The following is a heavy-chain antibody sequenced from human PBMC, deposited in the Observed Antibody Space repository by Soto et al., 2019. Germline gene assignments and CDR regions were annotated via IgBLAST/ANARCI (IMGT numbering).Heavy chain of an antibody. Sequence: ESGGGVVQPGRSLRLSCAASGFTFSSYGMHWVRQAPGKGLEWVAVISYDGSNKYYADSVKGRFTISRDNSKNTLYLQMNSLRAEDTAVYYCAKMAHEGTWVGSAALDYWGQGTLVTVSS. CDR3: AKMAHEGTWVGSAALDY. J-gene: IGHJ4*02. D-gene: IGHD2-2*01. CDR2: ISYDGSNK. V-gene: IGHV3-30*18. CDR1: GFTFSSYG.